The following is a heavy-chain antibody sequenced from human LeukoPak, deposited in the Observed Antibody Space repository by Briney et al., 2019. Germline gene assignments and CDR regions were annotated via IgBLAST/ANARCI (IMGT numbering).Heavy chain of an antibody. J-gene: IGHJ4*02. Sequence: GESLKISCNGSHYTFTNYWIGWVRQVPGRGLEWMGIIYPIDSDTRYSPSFQGQVTISADKSISTAYLQWSSLKASDTAMYYCARRGGHNYDSSGYFNDYWGQGTLVTVSS. D-gene: IGHD3-22*01. CDR1: HYTFTNYW. CDR3: ARRGGHNYDSSGYFNDY. V-gene: IGHV5-51*01. CDR2: IYPIDSDT.